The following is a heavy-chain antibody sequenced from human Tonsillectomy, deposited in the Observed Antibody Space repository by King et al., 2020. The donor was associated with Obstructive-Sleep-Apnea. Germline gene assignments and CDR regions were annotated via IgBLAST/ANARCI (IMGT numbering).Heavy chain of an antibody. J-gene: IGHJ4*02. CDR2: ISYDGSNK. CDR1: GFTFSSYA. Sequence: VQLVESGGGVVQPGRSLRLSCAASGFTFSSYAMHWVRQAPGKGLEWVAVISYDGSNKYYADSVKGRFTISRDNSKNTLYLQMNSLRAEDTAVYYCARDAYVWGSYRYNWAVDYWGQGTLVTVSS. D-gene: IGHD3-16*02. CDR3: ARDAYVWGSYRYNWAVDY. V-gene: IGHV3-30*04.